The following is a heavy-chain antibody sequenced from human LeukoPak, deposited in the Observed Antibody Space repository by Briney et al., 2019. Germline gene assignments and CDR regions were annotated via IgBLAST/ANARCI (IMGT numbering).Heavy chain of an antibody. CDR2: IGGTGGNI. V-gene: IGHV3-23*01. CDR3: VRDNYSYRLDV. Sequence: GGSRRLSCAASGLSFSNYAMYWVRQAPGKGLEWVSAIGGTGGNIFYTDSVKGRFTISRDNSKNTLYLHMNSLRAEDTAIYYCVRDNYSYRLDVWGQGTLVTVSS. CDR1: GLSFSNYA. J-gene: IGHJ4*02. D-gene: IGHD2-21*01.